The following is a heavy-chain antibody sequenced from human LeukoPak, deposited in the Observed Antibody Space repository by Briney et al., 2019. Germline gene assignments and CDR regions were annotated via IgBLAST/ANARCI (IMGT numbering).Heavy chain of an antibody. D-gene: IGHD3-3*01. CDR1: GYTFTGYY. CDR3: ARVSPQYYDFWSGYLFDY. V-gene: IGHV1-2*02. Sequence: ASVKVSCKASGYTFTGYYMHWVRQAPGQGLEWMGWINPNSGGTNYAQKFQGRVTMTRDTSISTAYMELSRLRSDDTAVYYCARVSPQYYDFWSGYLFDYWGQGTLVTVSS. CDR2: INPNSGGT. J-gene: IGHJ4*02.